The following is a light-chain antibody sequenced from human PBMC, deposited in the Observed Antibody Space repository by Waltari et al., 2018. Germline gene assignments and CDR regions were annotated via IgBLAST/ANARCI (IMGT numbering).Light chain of an antibody. CDR2: DAS. CDR1: QSVNGD. Sequence: EVVMTQSPATLSVSPGERATLSCRASQSVNGDLAWDQQRPGQAPRLLIHDASTRATGIPVRFSGSGSGTEFTLTISSLQSEDSAIYCCQQYNNWPPTFGGGTKVEIK. J-gene: IGKJ4*01. V-gene: IGKV3-15*01. CDR3: QQYNNWPPT.